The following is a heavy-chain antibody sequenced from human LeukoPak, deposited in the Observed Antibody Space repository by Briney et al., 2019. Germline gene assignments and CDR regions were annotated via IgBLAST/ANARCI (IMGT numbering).Heavy chain of an antibody. CDR2: IYKTGET. V-gene: IGHV3-13*01. Sequence: PGGSLRLSCVASAFTLSSYDMHWVRQTTGESLEWVSIIYKTGETYYPDSVKGRFTISREGAKNSLYLQMNSLRAGDTAVYYCAREMSGSNDAFDVWGQGMMVTVSS. CDR3: AREMSGSNDAFDV. CDR1: AFTLSSYD. J-gene: IGHJ3*01. D-gene: IGHD3-10*01.